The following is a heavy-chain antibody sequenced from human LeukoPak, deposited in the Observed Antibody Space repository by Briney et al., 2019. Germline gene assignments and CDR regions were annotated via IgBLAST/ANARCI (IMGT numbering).Heavy chain of an antibody. CDR2: YHNGNS. D-gene: IGHD6-25*01. CDR3: ARLWDSTGLYFYYYMDV. CDR1: GVSIRSDTYY. Sequence: SETLSLTCIVSGVSIRSDTYYWGWIRQPPGNGLEWIGNYHNGNSYYNPSLKSRVTISEDTSGNQFSLRVTSVTAADTAVYYCARLWDSTGLYFYYYMDVWGEGTTVTVSS. V-gene: IGHV4-39*01. J-gene: IGHJ6*03.